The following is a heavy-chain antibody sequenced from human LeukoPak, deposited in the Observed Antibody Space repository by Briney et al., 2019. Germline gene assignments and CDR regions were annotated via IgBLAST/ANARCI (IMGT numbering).Heavy chain of an antibody. CDR2: INHSGST. Sequence: SETLSLTCAVYGGSFSGYYWSWIRQPPGKGLEWIGEINHSGSTNYNPSLKSRVTVSVDTSKNQFSLKLSSVTAADTAVYYCARGQLGGWPYYWGQGTLVTVSS. D-gene: IGHD6-19*01. CDR1: GGSFSGYY. J-gene: IGHJ4*02. V-gene: IGHV4-34*01. CDR3: ARGQLGGWPYY.